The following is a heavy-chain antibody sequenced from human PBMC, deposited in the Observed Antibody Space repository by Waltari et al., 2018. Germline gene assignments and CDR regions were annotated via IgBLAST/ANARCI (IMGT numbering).Heavy chain of an antibody. D-gene: IGHD4-17*01. V-gene: IGHV1-3*04. CDR2: RNTDNGNT. Sequence: RLEWMGWRNTDNGNTKYAQKFQGRVTITRDTSASTASLELSSLRSEDTAVYYCARISEVTTSGDYYGLDVWGQGTTVTVSS. CDR3: ARISEVTTSGDYYGLDV. J-gene: IGHJ6*02.